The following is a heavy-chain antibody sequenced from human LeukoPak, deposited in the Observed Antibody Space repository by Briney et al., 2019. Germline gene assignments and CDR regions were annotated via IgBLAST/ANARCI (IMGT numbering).Heavy chain of an antibody. CDR2: IYYSGST. CDR3: ARVPGRAPDY. CDR1: GGSINNYY. V-gene: IGHV4-59*08. D-gene: IGHD3-10*01. Sequence: SETLSLTCSVSGGSINNYYLRWIRQPPGKGLEWIGYIYYSGSTNYNPSLKSRVTISVDTSKNQFSLKLTSVTAADTAVYYCARVPGRAPDYWGQGTLVTVSS. J-gene: IGHJ4*02.